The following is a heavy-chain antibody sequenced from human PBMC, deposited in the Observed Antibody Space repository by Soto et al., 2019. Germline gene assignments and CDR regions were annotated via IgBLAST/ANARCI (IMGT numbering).Heavy chain of an antibody. D-gene: IGHD2-15*01. V-gene: IGHV3-30-3*01. J-gene: IGHJ6*02. Sequence: QVQLVESGGGVVQPGGSLRLSCAASGFTFRNHAMHWVRQAPGKGLECLAVIAYDGSNAFYRDSVKGRFTISRDNSKHTLYLDMNRVRSEDTGVYYCARGDREDILVVVGARPGEYGIDIWGQGNTGNVSS. CDR3: ARGDREDILVVVGARPGEYGIDI. CDR1: GFTFRNHA. CDR2: IAYDGSNA.